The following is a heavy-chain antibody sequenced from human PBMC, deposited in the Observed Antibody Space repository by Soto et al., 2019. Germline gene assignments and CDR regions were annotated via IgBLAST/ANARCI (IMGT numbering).Heavy chain of an antibody. CDR2: IIPVFGTT. J-gene: IGHJ4*02. D-gene: IGHD6-13*01. CDR1: GGTFSSYA. V-gene: IGHV1-69*12. CDR3: VRFRIPAAGPGASY. Sequence: QVQLVQSGAEVKKPGSSVKVSCKASGGTFSSYAISWVRQAPGQGLEWMGRIIPVFGTTNYAQKFQGRITITADDSTSTVYMELSSLTSEDTAVYYCVRFRIPAAGPGASYWGQGTLVTVSS.